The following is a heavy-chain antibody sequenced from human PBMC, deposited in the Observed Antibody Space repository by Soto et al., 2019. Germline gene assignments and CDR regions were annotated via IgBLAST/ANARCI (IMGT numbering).Heavy chain of an antibody. CDR2: INSDGSSR. J-gene: IGHJ4*02. D-gene: IGHD1-26*01. Sequence: LRLSCAASGFTFNSYTMNWVRQAPGKGLEWVSYINSDGSSRYYADSVKGRFTISRDKAKNSLFLQMNSLRVEDTAVYFCARETIVGATYFDYWGQGALVTVSS. CDR1: GFTFNSYT. CDR3: ARETIVGATYFDY. V-gene: IGHV3-48*03.